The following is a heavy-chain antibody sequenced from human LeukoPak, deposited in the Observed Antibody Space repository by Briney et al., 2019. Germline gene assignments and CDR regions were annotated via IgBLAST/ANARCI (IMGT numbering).Heavy chain of an antibody. J-gene: IGHJ4*02. D-gene: IGHD2-2*01. CDR3: ARRVPAAPGYFDY. V-gene: IGHV1-3*01. Sequence: ASVKVSCKASGYTFTSYAMRWVRQAPGQRLEWMGWINAGNGNTKYSQKFQGRVTITRDTSASTAYMELSSLRSEDTAVYYCARRVPAAPGYFDYWGQGTLVTVSS. CDR1: GYTFTSYA. CDR2: INAGNGNT.